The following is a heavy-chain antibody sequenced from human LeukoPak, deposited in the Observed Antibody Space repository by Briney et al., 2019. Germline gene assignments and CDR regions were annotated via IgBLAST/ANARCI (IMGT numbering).Heavy chain of an antibody. J-gene: IGHJ6*03. Sequence: GGSLRVSCAATGFTYSNYWMSWVRQAPGKGREWVANINEEGREKHYLDSVKGGATISRDNPKISLYLQMNSLRAEDTAVYYCARVGSLYYYYMDVWGKGTTVTVS. CDR2: INEEGREK. CDR3: ARVGSLYYYYMDV. D-gene: IGHD6-13*01. CDR1: GFTYSNYW. V-gene: IGHV3-7*01.